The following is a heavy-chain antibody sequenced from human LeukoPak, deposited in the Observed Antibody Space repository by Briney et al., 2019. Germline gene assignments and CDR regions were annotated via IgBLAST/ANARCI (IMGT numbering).Heavy chain of an antibody. J-gene: IGHJ4*02. CDR3: ATWNRGDYGDSHFDY. CDR2: IYYSGST. CDR1: GGSISSSIYF. D-gene: IGHD4-17*01. Sequence: PSETLSLTCTVSGGSISSSIYFWGWIRQPPGKGLEWIGSIYYSGSTYYNPSLKSRVTISLDTSKNQFSLKLSSVTAADTAVYYCATWNRGDYGDSHFDYWGQGTLVTVSS. V-gene: IGHV4-39*07.